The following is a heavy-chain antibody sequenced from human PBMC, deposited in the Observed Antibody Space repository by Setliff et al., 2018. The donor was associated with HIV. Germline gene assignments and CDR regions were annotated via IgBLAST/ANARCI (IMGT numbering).Heavy chain of an antibody. Sequence: SVKVSCKASGYSFTDYYIHWVRQAPGQGLEWMGRINPKNGGTNYVQRFRDRVTMTRDTSISTVYMELSSLRSDDTAVYYCARTIPLAGSDMDLWGKGTTVTVSS. J-gene: IGHJ6*03. D-gene: IGHD6-19*01. CDR1: GYSFTDYY. CDR2: INPKNGGT. V-gene: IGHV1-2*06. CDR3: ARTIPLAGSDMDL.